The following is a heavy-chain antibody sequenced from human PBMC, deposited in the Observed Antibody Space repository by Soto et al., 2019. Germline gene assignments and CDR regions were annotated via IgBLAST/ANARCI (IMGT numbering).Heavy chain of an antibody. CDR3: AKNYYGSGSYSAEVGDY. D-gene: IGHD3-10*01. Sequence: VQLGESGGGVVQPGGSLRLSCAASGFTFSSYGMHWVRQAPGKGLEWVAVISYDGSNKYYADSVKGRFTISRDNSKNTLYLQMNSLRAEDTAVYYCAKNYYGSGSYSAEVGDYWGQGTLVTVSS. CDR1: GFTFSSYG. V-gene: IGHV3-30*18. J-gene: IGHJ4*02. CDR2: ISYDGSNK.